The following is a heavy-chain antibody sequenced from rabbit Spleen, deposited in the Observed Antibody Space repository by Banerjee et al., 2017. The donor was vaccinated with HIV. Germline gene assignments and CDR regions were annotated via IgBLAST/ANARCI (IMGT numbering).Heavy chain of an antibody. CDR3: ARDAGTSFSSYGMDL. J-gene: IGHJ6*01. CDR2: IYPGSSGSA. Sequence: QSLEESGGDLVKPGASLTLTCTASGFSFSSGYDACWVRQPPGKGLEWIACIYPGSSGSAYYASWAKGRFTISKTSSTTVTLQMTSLTAADTATYFCARDAGTSFSSYGMDLWGPGTLVTVS. V-gene: IGHV1S40*01. CDR1: GFSFSSGYD. D-gene: IGHD8-1*01.